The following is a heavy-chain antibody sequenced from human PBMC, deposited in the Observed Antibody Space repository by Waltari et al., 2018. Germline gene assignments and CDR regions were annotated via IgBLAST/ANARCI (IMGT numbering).Heavy chain of an antibody. Sequence: QVQLQESGPGLVKPSEDLSFTCSVSGGSLSSYYWSWIRQPPGKGLEWIGYIYYSGGTNYNPSLKSRVTISVDTSKNQFSLKLSSVTAAETAVYYCAREDTAMNYWGQGTLVTVSS. CDR1: GGSLSSYY. CDR2: IYYSGGT. J-gene: IGHJ4*02. D-gene: IGHD5-18*01. V-gene: IGHV4-59*01. CDR3: AREDTAMNY.